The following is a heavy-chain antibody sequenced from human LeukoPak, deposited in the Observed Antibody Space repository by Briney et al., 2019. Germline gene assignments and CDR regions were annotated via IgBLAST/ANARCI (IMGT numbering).Heavy chain of an antibody. J-gene: IGHJ6*02. CDR1: GFTFSSYS. Sequence: GGSLRLSCAASGFTFSSYSMNWVRQAPGKGLEWVSSISSSSSYIYYADSVKGRFTISRDNAKNSLYLQMNSLRAEDTAVYYCARGITMVRGVITDYYYYGMDVWGQGTTVTVSS. V-gene: IGHV3-21*01. CDR3: ARGITMVRGVITDYYYYGMDV. D-gene: IGHD3-10*01. CDR2: ISSSSSYI.